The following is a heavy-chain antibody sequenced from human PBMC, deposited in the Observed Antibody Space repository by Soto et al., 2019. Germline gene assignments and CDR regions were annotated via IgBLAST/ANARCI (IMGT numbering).Heavy chain of an antibody. CDR2: TYYRSKWYN. V-gene: IGHV6-1*01. CDR3: ARASDLVDAFDI. CDR1: GDSVSSNSAA. D-gene: IGHD2-8*02. Sequence: SQTLSLTCAISGDSVSSNSAAWNWIRQSPSRGLEWLGRTYYRSKWYNDYTVSVKSRITFNPDTSKNQFSLQLNSVTPEDTAVYYCARASDLVDAFDIWGQGTMVTVSS. J-gene: IGHJ3*02.